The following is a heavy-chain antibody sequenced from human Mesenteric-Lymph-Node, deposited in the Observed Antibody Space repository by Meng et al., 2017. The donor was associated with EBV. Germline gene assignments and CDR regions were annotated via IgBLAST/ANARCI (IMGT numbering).Heavy chain of an antibody. CDR2: IYWDGDK. CDR1: GFSHSTRGVA. V-gene: IGHV2-5*02. D-gene: IGHD2-15*01. CDR3: AYAFASIA. Sequence: ITCKEPGPTLGKPVQTLPLTCSFSGFSHSTRGVAVGWIRQPQGKDLEWLALIYWDGDKRYSPSLKSRLTITTDTSKNQVVLTLSNMDPVDTATYYCAYAFASIAWGQGTLVTVSS. J-gene: IGHJ4*02.